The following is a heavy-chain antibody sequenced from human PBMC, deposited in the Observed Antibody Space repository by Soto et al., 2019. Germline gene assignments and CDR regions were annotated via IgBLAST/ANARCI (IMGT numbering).Heavy chain of an antibody. CDR1: GFTFSSYG. CDR3: AKLGCSGGSCRPPNFDY. Sequence: PGGSLRLSCAASGFTFSSYGMHWVRQTPGKGLEWVAVISYDGSNKYYADSVKGRFTISRDNSKNTLYLQMNSLRAEDTAVYYCAKLGCSGGSCRPPNFDYWGQGTLVTVSS. D-gene: IGHD2-15*01. J-gene: IGHJ4*02. CDR2: ISYDGSNK. V-gene: IGHV3-30*18.